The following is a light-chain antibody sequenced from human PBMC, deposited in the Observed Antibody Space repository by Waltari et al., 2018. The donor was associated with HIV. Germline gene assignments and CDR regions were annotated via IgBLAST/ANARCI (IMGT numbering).Light chain of an antibody. CDR1: QSLTIIY. J-gene: IGKJ2*01. V-gene: IGKV3-20*01. CDR3: HHYGGSPRT. Sequence: EIVLMQSPGTLSLSPVERATLSCRASQSLTIIYLAWYQQKPGQAPRLLIYGASRRATGIPDRFSRSGSGTAFTLTISRLEPEVSAVYFCHHYGGSPRTFGQGTKLEI. CDR2: GAS.